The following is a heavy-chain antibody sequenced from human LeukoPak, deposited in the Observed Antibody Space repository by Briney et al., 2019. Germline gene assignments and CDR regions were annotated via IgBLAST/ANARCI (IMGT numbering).Heavy chain of an antibody. Sequence: GASVKVSCKASGYTFTGYYMHWVRQAPGQGLEWMGWINPNSGGTNYAQKFQGRVTMTRDTSISTAYMELSRLRSDDTAVYYCARLMVVTAGRHTWVSIEDYWGQGTLVTVSS. D-gene: IGHD2-21*02. J-gene: IGHJ4*02. CDR1: GYTFTGYY. V-gene: IGHV1-2*02. CDR3: ARLMVVTAGRHTWVSIEDY. CDR2: INPNSGGT.